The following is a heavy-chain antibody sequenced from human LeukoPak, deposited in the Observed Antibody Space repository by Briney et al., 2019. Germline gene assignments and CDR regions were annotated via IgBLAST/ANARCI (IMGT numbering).Heavy chain of an antibody. CDR2: ISYDGSNK. Sequence: PGKSLRLSCAASGFTFSSYGMHWVRQAPGKGLEWVAVISYDGSNKYYADSVKGRFTISRDNSKNTLYLQMNSLRAEDTAVYYCAKAREYSSSWYTEYFDYWGQGTLVTVSS. CDR1: GFTFSSYG. V-gene: IGHV3-30*18. CDR3: AKAREYSSSWYTEYFDY. D-gene: IGHD6-13*01. J-gene: IGHJ4*02.